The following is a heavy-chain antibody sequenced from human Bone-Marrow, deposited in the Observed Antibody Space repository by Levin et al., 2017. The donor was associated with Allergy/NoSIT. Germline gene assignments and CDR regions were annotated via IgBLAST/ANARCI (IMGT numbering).Heavy chain of an antibody. CDR2: VHHGGTA. D-gene: IGHD3-10*01. Sequence: SETLSLTCAISGGSVTNENWWTWVRRSPARGLEWIGEVHHGGTAYYNPSLKRRAVISVDKSKDQFSLKINSVTAADSGTSFCVRDSGSSSGTMAYKYSGLDVWGPGTTVIVSS. CDR1: GGSVTNENW. J-gene: IGHJ6*02. CDR3: VRDSGSSSGTMAYKYSGLDV. V-gene: IGHV4-4*02.